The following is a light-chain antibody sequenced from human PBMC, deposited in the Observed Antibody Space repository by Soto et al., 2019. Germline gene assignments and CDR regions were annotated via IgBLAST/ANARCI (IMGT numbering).Light chain of an antibody. J-gene: IGKJ2*01. CDR2: GAS. V-gene: IGKV3-15*01. CDR3: QQYHNWPPQYT. CDR1: QTINSN. Sequence: EIVMTQSPATLSVSPGDRATVSCRASQTINSNLAWYRQKPGQAPRLLIHGASTRATGVPARFSGSGSGTEFTLTISSLQSEDFAVYYCQQYHNWPPQYTFGQGTKLQI.